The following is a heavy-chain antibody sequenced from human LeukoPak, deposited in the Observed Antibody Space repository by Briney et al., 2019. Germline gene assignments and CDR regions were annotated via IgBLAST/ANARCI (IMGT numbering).Heavy chain of an antibody. CDR3: ARDLFPGYSIGYHYGY. CDR2: ISGSGDST. D-gene: IGHD5-12*01. J-gene: IGHJ4*02. Sequence: GGSLRLSCAASGFTFSSYPMTWVRQAPGKGLEWVSVISGSGDSTYYADSVKGRFTISRDNSKNTVFLRMNSLRAEDTAVYYCARDLFPGYSIGYHYGYWGQGTRVTVSS. CDR1: GFTFSSYP. V-gene: IGHV3-23*01.